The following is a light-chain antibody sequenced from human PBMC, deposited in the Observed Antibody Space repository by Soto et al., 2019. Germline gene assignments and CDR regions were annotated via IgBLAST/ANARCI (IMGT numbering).Light chain of an antibody. J-gene: IGKJ1*01. CDR2: DAS. V-gene: IGKV1-5*01. Sequence: DIQMTQSPSSLSASAGDRVTITCRVSQGISSYLNWYRQKPGKAPKLLMYDASSLESGVPSRFSGSGSGTEFTLTISSLQPDDFATYYCQQYNSYPWTFGQGTKVDI. CDR3: QQYNSYPWT. CDR1: QGISSY.